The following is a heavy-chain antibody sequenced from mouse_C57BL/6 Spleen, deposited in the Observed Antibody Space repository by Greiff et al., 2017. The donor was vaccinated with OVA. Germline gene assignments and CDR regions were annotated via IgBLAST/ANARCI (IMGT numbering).Heavy chain of an antibody. Sequence: EVKLVESGGGLVKPGGSLKLSCAASGFTFSDYGMHWVRQAPEKGLEWVAYISSGSSTIYYADTVKGRFTISRDNAKNTLFLQMTSLRSEDTAMYYCARPYYYGSSSHAMDYWGQGTSVTVSS. V-gene: IGHV5-17*01. D-gene: IGHD1-1*01. CDR3: ARPYYYGSSSHAMDY. CDR2: ISSGSSTI. J-gene: IGHJ4*01. CDR1: GFTFSDYG.